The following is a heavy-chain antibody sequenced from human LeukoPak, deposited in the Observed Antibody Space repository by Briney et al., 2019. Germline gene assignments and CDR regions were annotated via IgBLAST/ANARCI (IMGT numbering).Heavy chain of an antibody. Sequence: ASVKVSCKACGYTFTSYYMHWVRQAPGQGLEWMAVINPSDSTTTYAQKFQGRVTVTRDTSTTTVYMELSSLRSEDTAVYYCARGVRWESDYWGQGALVTVSS. CDR1: GYTFTSYY. V-gene: IGHV1-46*01. CDR3: ARGVRWESDY. J-gene: IGHJ4*02. D-gene: IGHD1-26*01. CDR2: INPSDSTT.